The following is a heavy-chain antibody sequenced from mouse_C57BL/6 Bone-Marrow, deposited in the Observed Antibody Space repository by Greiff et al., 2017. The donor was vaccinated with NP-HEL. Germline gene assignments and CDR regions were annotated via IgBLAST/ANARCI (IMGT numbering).Heavy chain of an antibody. V-gene: IGHV2-9*01. D-gene: IGHD1-1*01. CDR1: GFSLTSYG. J-gene: IGHJ3*01. Sequence: QVQLQQSGPGLVAPSQSLSITCTVSGFSLTSYGVDWVRQPPGKGLEWLGVIWGGGSTNYNSALMSRLSISKENSKSQVFLKMNSLQTDDTAMYXCAKRDGSKGGGFAYWGQGTLVTVSA. CDR3: AKRDGSKGGGFAY. CDR2: IWGGGST.